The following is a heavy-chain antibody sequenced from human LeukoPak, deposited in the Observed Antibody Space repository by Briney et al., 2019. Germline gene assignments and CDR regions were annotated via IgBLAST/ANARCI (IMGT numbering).Heavy chain of an antibody. CDR2: IYYSGST. CDR1: GGSISSSSYY. D-gene: IGHD3-22*01. J-gene: IGHJ5*02. Sequence: SEALSLTCTVSGGSISSSSYYWGWIRQPPGKGLEWIGSIYYSGSTYYNPSLKSRVTISVDTSKNQFSLKLSSVTAADTAVYYCARVEVYDSSGYYSNWFDPWGQGTLVTVSS. V-gene: IGHV4-39*07. CDR3: ARVEVYDSSGYYSNWFDP.